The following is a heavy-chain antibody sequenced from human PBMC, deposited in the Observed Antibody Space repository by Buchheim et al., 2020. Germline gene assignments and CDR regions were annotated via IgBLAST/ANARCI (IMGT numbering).Heavy chain of an antibody. D-gene: IGHD2-21*02. V-gene: IGHV4-59*01. CDR1: GGSISSYY. CDR3: ARDSAYCGGDCYYYYYGMDV. Sequence: QVQLQESGPGLVKPSETLSLTCTASGGSISSYYWSWIRQPPGKGLEWIGYIYYTGTTNYSPSLKSRLTISVDTSKNQFSLKLSSVTAADTAVYYCARDSAYCGGDCYYYYYGMDVWGQGTT. CDR2: IYYTGTT. J-gene: IGHJ6*02.